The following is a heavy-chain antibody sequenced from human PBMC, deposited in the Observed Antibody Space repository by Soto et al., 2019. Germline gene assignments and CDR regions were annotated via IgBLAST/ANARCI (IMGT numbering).Heavy chain of an antibody. CDR2: IIPIFGTA. J-gene: IGHJ5*02. CDR1: GGTFSSYA. D-gene: IGHD2-2*01. Sequence: SVKVSCKASGGTFSSYAISWVRQAPGQGLEWMGGIIPIFGTANYAQKFQGRVTITADESTSTAYMELSSLRSEDTAVYYCARAFPPASGWFDPWGQGTLVTVSS. V-gene: IGHV1-69*13. CDR3: ARAFPPASGWFDP.